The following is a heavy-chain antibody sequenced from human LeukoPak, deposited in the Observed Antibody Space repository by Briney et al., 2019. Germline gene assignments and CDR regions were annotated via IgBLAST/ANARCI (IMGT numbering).Heavy chain of an antibody. V-gene: IGHV3-74*01. Sequence: GGSLRLSCAASGFTFSSYWMHWVRQAPGKGLVWVSRINSDGSSTSYADSVKGRFTISRDNAKNTLYLQMNSLRAEDTAVYYCARAGGPRPLYYYYYYMDVWGKGTTVTVSS. CDR2: INSDGSST. CDR3: ARAGGPRPLYYYYYYMDV. CDR1: GFTFSSYW. D-gene: IGHD3-16*01. J-gene: IGHJ6*03.